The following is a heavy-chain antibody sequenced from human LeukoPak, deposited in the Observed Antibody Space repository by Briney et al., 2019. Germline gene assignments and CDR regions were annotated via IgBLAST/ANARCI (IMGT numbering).Heavy chain of an antibody. V-gene: IGHV4-31*02. J-gene: IGHJ4*02. Sequence: WIGYISGSGSTYYSPSLRSRVTVSADTSKNQFSLKLTSVTAADTAVFYCARVPIIRGVIEDWGQGTLVSVSS. CDR2: ISGSGST. D-gene: IGHD3-10*01. CDR3: ARVPIIRGVIED.